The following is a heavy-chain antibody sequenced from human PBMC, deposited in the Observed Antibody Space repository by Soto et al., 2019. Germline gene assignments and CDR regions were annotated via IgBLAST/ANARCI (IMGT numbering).Heavy chain of an antibody. CDR1: GYTFIDYY. Sequence: QVQLVQSGAEVKKPGASVKVSCTASGYTFIDYYMHWVRQAPGQGLEWMGWINPSSGGTHYAQKFQGRVAMTRDTSISIVYMELSRLKSDDTAMYYCASDRGYDCPASYCYALSGLDVWGQGTRVTVSS. CDR3: ASDRGYDCPASYCYALSGLDV. V-gene: IGHV1-2*02. CDR2: INPSSGGT. D-gene: IGHD2-15*01. J-gene: IGHJ6*02.